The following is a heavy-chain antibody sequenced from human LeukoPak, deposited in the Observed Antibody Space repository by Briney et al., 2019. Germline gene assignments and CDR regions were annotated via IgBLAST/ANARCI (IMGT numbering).Heavy chain of an antibody. D-gene: IGHD3-10*01. CDR2: IYYSGST. CDR1: GGSISSYY. Sequence: NPSETLSLSCTVSGGSISSYYWSWIRQPPGKGLEWIGYIYYSGSTNYNPSLKSRVTISVDTSKNQFSLKLSSVTAADTAVYYCASHPGMIRDCFDPWGQATLVTVSS. CDR3: ASHPGMIRDCFDP. V-gene: IGHV4-59*01. J-gene: IGHJ5*02.